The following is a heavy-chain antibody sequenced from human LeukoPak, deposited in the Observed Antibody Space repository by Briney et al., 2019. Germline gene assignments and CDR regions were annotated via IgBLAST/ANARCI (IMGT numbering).Heavy chain of an antibody. D-gene: IGHD4-17*01. Sequence: PSETLSLTCTVSGGSISSSSYYWGWIRQPPGKGLEWIGSIYYSGSTYYNPSLKSRVTISVDTSKNQFSLKLSSVTAADTAVYYCVSTIGDPRPFDYWGQGTLVTVSS. V-gene: IGHV4-39*01. J-gene: IGHJ4*02. CDR2: IYYSGST. CDR1: GGSISSSSYY. CDR3: VSTIGDPRPFDY.